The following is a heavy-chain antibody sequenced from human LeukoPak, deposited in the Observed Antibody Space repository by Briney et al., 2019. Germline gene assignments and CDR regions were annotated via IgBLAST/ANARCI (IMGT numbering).Heavy chain of an antibody. J-gene: IGHJ4*02. CDR2: INPNSGGT. D-gene: IGHD2-2*01. CDR3: ARVVVTAAMPGYYFDY. CDR1: GYTFTGYY. V-gene: IGHV1-2*06. Sequence: ASVKVSCKASGYTFTGYYMHWVRQAPGQGLEWMGRINPNSGGTNYAQKFQGRATMTRDTSISTAYMELSRLRSDDTAVYYCARVVVTAAMPGYYFDYWGQGTLVTVSS.